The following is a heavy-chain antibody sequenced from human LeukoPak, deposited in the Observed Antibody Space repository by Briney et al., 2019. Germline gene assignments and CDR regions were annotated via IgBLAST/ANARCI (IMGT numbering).Heavy chain of an antibody. CDR3: ARGGDGDYGTRYFDY. CDR2: ISSSGNAI. D-gene: IGHD4-17*01. CDR1: GFTFSDYY. J-gene: IGHJ4*02. Sequence: GGSLRLSCAASGFTFSDYYMSWIRQAPGKGLEWVSYISSSGNAIYYADSVKGRFTVSRDNAKNSLYLQMNSLRAEDTAVYYCARGGDGDYGTRYFDYWGQGTLVTVSS. V-gene: IGHV3-11*01.